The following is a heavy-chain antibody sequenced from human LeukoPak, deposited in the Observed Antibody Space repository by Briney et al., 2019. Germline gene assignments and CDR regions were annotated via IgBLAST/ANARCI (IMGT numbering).Heavy chain of an antibody. CDR3: ARDGYYYDSSGYPVYYGMDV. CDR2: INSDGSNT. Sequence: GGSLRLSCAASGFTLSGYWMHWVRQAPGKGLVWVSQINSDGSNTKYADSVKGRFTISRDNAKSTLHLQMNSLRAEDTAVYYCARDGYYYDSSGYPVYYGMDVWGQGTTVTVSS. J-gene: IGHJ6*02. D-gene: IGHD3-22*01. V-gene: IGHV3-74*03. CDR1: GFTLSGYW.